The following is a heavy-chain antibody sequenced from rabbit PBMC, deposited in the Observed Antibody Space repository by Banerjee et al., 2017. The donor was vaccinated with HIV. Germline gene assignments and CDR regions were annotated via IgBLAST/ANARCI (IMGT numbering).Heavy chain of an antibody. CDR3: ARPGYASSSGSPRGDYFNL. D-gene: IGHD1-1*01. CDR2: IYNGDGRT. CDR1: GFSFSSGYD. J-gene: IGHJ4*01. V-gene: IGHV1S40*01. Sequence: QSLEESGGDLVKPGASLTLTCTASGFSFSSGYDMCWGRQAPGKGLEWIACIYNGDGRTYYASWARGRFTVSKTSSTTVTLQMTSLTAADTATYFCARPGYASSSGSPRGDYFNLWGPGTLVTVS.